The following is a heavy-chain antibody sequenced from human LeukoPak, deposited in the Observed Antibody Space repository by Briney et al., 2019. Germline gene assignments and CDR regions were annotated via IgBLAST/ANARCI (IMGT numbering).Heavy chain of an antibody. CDR2: IYHSGST. J-gene: IGHJ4*02. Sequence: SWVRQPPGKGLEWIGEIYHSGSTNYNPSLKSRVTISVDKSKNQSSLKLSSVTAADTAVYYCARVGTYDSSGYYPTGVDYWGQGTLVTVSS. V-gene: IGHV4-4*02. D-gene: IGHD3-22*01. CDR3: ARVGTYDSSGYYPTGVDY.